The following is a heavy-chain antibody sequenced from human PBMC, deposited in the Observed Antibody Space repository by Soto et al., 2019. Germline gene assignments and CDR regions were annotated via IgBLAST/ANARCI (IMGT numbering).Heavy chain of an antibody. CDR2: IIPIFGTA. CDR1: GGTFSSYA. Sequence: VQLVQSGAEVKKPGSSVKVSCKASGGTFSSYAISWVRQAPGQGLEWMGGIIPIFGTANYAQKFQGRVTISADKSTSTAYMELSSLRSEDTAVYYCARDPTYGGNSDWFDPWGQGTLVTVSS. J-gene: IGHJ5*02. CDR3: ARDPTYGGNSDWFDP. D-gene: IGHD4-17*01. V-gene: IGHV1-69*06.